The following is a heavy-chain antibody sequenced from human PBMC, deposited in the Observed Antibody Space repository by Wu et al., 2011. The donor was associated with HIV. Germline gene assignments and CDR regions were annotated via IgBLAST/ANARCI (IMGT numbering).Heavy chain of an antibody. Sequence: QVQLVQSGAEVEKPGASVKVSCKASGYTFTDYYMHWVRQAPGQGLEWVGWINPNSGGTNYAQKFQGRVTMTRDTSISTAYMELSRLRSDDTAVYYCARGGDYDILTGPNAGLGYWGQGTLVTVSS. CDR3: ARGGDYDILTGPNAGLGY. CDR2: INPNSGGT. V-gene: IGHV1-2*02. CDR1: GYTFTDYY. D-gene: IGHD3-9*01. J-gene: IGHJ4*02.